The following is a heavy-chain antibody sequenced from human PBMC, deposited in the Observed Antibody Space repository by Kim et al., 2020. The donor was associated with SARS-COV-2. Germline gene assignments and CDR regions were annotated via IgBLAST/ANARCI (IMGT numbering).Heavy chain of an antibody. D-gene: IGHD6-6*01. CDR2: ISYDGSNK. V-gene: IGHV3-30*18. J-gene: IGHJ6*02. Sequence: GGSLRLSCAASGFTFSSYGMHWVRQAPGKGLEWVAVISYDGSNKYYADSVKGRFTISRDNSKNTLYLQMNSLRAEDTAVYYCAKDGPDPKSIAARPGGIVYYYYYGMDVWGQGTTVTVSS. CDR1: GFTFSSYG. CDR3: AKDGPDPKSIAARPGGIVYYYYYGMDV.